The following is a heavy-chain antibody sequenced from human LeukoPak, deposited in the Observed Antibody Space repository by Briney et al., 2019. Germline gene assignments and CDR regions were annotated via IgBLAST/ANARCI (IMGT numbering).Heavy chain of an antibody. Sequence: GGSLRLSCAASGFTVSNNYMSWVRQAPGKGLEWVSVMYSGGDTYYADSVKGRFTFSRDISKNTLYLQMNGLRTEDTAMYYCARDAPQVPAAGVLASWGQGTLVTVSS. CDR2: MYSGGDT. CDR1: GFTVSNNY. V-gene: IGHV3-53*01. CDR3: ARDAPQVPAAGVLAS. D-gene: IGHD6-13*01. J-gene: IGHJ5*02.